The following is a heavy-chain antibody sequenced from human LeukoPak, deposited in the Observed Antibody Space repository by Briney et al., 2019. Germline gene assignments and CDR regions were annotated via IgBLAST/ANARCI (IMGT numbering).Heavy chain of an antibody. CDR1: GGSISSGGYY. Sequence: SETLSLTCTVSGGSISSGGYYWSWIRQHPGTGLEWLGYIYYSGSTYYNPSLKSRVTISVDTSKNQFSLKLSSVTAADTAVYYCARERETDYRFDPWGQGTLVTVSS. D-gene: IGHD4/OR15-4a*01. J-gene: IGHJ5*02. CDR2: IYYSGST. V-gene: IGHV4-30-4*08. CDR3: ARERETDYRFDP.